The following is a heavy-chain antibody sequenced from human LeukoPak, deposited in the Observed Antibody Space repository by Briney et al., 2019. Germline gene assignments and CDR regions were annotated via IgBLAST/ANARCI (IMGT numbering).Heavy chain of an antibody. CDR3: AKDGFFWSGYYASGYFDY. CDR2: ISWNSGSI. Sequence: GGSLRLSCAASGFTFDDYAMHWVRQAPGKGLEWVSGISWNSGSIGYADSVKGRFTISRDNAKNSLYLQMNSLRAEDTALYYCAKDGFFWSGYYASGYFDYWGQGTLVTVSS. D-gene: IGHD3-3*01. CDR1: GFTFDDYA. J-gene: IGHJ4*02. V-gene: IGHV3-9*01.